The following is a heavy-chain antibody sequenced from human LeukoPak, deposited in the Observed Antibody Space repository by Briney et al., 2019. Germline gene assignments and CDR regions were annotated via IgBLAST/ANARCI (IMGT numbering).Heavy chain of an antibody. CDR2: IKQDGSEK. J-gene: IGHJ4*02. V-gene: IGHV3-7*01. Sequence: GGSLRLSCTASGFTFGDYAMSWFRQAPGKGLEWVANIKQDGSEKYYVDSVKGRFTISRDNAKNSVFLQMNSLRVEDTAVYYCSVSLNSWGQGTLVTVSS. D-gene: IGHD1-26*01. CDR1: GFTFGDYA. CDR3: SVSLNS.